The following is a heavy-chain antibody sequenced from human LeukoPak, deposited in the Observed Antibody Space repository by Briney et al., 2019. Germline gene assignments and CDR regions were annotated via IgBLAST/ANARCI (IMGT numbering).Heavy chain of an antibody. CDR3: AKGSSWYGFDY. Sequence: PGGSLRFSCAASGFTFDDYAMHWVRQAPGKGLEWVSGISWNSGSIGYADSVKGRFTISRDNAKNSLYLQMNSLRAEDMALYYCAKGSSWYGFDYWGQGTLVTVSS. J-gene: IGHJ4*02. D-gene: IGHD6-13*01. CDR1: GFTFDDYA. V-gene: IGHV3-9*03. CDR2: ISWNSGSI.